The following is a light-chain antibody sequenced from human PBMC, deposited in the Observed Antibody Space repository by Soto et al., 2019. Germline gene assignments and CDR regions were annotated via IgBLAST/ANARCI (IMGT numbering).Light chain of an antibody. J-gene: IGKJ1*01. CDR3: QQRSKWPRT. V-gene: IGKV3-11*01. Sequence: IVLTQSPATLSLSPGERATLSCRASQSVSTYLVWYQQKPGQAPRLLIYDASNRATGIPARFSGSGSGTDFTLTIISLGPEDFAVYYCQQRSKWPRTFGQGTKVDIK. CDR2: DAS. CDR1: QSVSTY.